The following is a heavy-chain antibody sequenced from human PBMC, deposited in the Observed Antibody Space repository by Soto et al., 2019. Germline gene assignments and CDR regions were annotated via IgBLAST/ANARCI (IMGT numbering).Heavy chain of an antibody. V-gene: IGHV3-74*01. J-gene: IGHJ4*02. CDR3: ARPRYDGSGTPFDH. Sequence: EVQLVESGGALVQPGGSLRLSCAASGFTFRSYWMHWVRQPPGKGLVWVSRINGDGSTTTYADSVKGRFIISRDNAKNMLYLQMNSLTAEDTAVYYCARPRYDGSGTPFDHWGQGTLVTVSS. CDR2: INGDGSTT. CDR1: GFTFRSYW. D-gene: IGHD3-22*01.